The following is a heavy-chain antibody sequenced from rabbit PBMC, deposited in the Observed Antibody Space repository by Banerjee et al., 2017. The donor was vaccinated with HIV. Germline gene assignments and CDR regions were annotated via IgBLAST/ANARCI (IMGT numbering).Heavy chain of an antibody. D-gene: IGHD4-2*01. V-gene: IGHV1S45*01. J-gene: IGHJ4*01. CDR2: IYAGSGDS. Sequence: QQQLEESGGGLVKPEGSLTLSCTASGFSFSNKYVMCWVRQAPGKGLEWIGCIYAGSGDSYYASWAKGRFTISSTSSTTVTLQMTSLTAADTATYFCARQEYAGSPMWGPGTLVTVS. CDR1: GFSFSNKYV. CDR3: ARQEYAGSPM.